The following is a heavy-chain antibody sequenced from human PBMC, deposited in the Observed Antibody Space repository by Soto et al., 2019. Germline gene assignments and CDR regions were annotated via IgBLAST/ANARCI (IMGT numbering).Heavy chain of an antibody. CDR1: GGTFTNYI. CDR3: ARVSYGDYGLGF. Sequence: VHLVQSGAEVRKPGSSVNVSCKASGGTFTNYIITWVRQAPGQGLEWMGDIIPIFGTTNYAQKFQGRLTMTADKSTTTAYMELTGLRFEDTAVYFCARVSYGDYGLGFWGQGTLVTVSS. D-gene: IGHD4-17*01. V-gene: IGHV1-69*06. J-gene: IGHJ4*01. CDR2: IIPIFGTT.